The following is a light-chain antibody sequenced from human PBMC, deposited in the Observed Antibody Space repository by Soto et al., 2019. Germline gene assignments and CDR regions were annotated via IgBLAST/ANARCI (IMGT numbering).Light chain of an antibody. CDR2: KAS. Sequence: DIQMTQSPSTLSGSVGDRVTITCRASQTISTWVAWYQQKPGKAPKLLIYKASSLQIGVPSRFSGSGSGTDFTLTISGLQPDDFATYYCQHYNSYLITFGQGTRLEIK. CDR3: QHYNSYLIT. J-gene: IGKJ5*01. V-gene: IGKV1-5*03. CDR1: QTISTW.